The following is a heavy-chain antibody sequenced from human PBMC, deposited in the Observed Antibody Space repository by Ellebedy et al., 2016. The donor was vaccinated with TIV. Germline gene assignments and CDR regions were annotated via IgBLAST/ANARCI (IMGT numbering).Heavy chain of an antibody. J-gene: IGHJ6*02. CDR2: IHHSGNS. V-gene: IGHV4-59*01. Sequence: MPSETLSLTCSVSGGSINNYYWTWIRQPPGQGLEWIGDIHHSGNSHIYPSLKSRVTLSLDTSKNQFSLDLSSVTAADTATYYCARDLGRYGMDVWGQGTTVTVSS. CDR3: ARDLGRYGMDV. CDR1: GGSINNYY.